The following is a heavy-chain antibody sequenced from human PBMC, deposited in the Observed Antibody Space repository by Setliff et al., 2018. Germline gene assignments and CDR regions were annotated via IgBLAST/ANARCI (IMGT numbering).Heavy chain of an antibody. CDR2: INHSGST. Sequence: PSETLSLTCAAYGGTFSDYHWPWIRQSPEKGLEWMGEINHSGSTNYNPSLKSRVTMSVDTSKNQFSLKLSYVTAADTAVYYCARGRAGRSGHWGQGTLVTVSS. D-gene: IGHD6-19*01. J-gene: IGHJ4*02. CDR3: ARGRAGRSGH. CDR1: GGTFSDYH. V-gene: IGHV4-34*01.